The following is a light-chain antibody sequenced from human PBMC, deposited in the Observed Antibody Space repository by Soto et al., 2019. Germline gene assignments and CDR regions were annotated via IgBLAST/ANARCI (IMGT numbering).Light chain of an antibody. CDR2: RDT. V-gene: IGLV3-9*01. CDR1: NIGSKN. CDR3: QVWDTSTV. J-gene: IGLJ1*01. Sequence: SYELTQPLSVSVALGQTAKITCGGNNIGSKNVHWYQHKPGQAPVLVIYRDTNRPSGIPERFSGSNSGNTATLTISRAQAGDEADYYCQVWDTSTVFGTGTKLTVL.